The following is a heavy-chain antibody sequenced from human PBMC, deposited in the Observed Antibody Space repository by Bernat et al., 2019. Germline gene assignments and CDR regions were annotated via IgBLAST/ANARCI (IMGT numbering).Heavy chain of an antibody. CDR1: GGSISSYY. D-gene: IGHD2-2*01. Sequence: QVQLQESGPGLVKPSETLSLTCTVSGGSISSYYWSWIRQPPVKGLEWIGYIYYSGSANYNPSLKIRVTISVDTSKNQFSLKLSSVTAADTAVYYCAGEVPAASYYYYYGMDVWGQGTTVTVSS. CDR3: AGEVPAASYYYYYGMDV. J-gene: IGHJ6*02. V-gene: IGHV4-59*08. CDR2: IYYSGSA.